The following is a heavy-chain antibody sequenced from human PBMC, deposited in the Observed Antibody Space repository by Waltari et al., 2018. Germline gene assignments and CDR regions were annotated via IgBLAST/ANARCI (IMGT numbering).Heavy chain of an antibody. CDR3: AKDLDTETTTLSD. V-gene: IGHV3-30*18. J-gene: IGHJ4*02. CDR2: ISYDGSET. Sequence: QVQLVESGGGAVQPGRSLRLSCAASGFTFRHYGRHWVRQAPGKGLEWVAHISYDGSETDYGASVKGRFTISRDDSHNTLYLQMHSLRPEDTAVYFCAKDLDTETTTLSDWGQGTLVTASA. CDR1: GFTFRHYG. D-gene: IGHD1-1*01.